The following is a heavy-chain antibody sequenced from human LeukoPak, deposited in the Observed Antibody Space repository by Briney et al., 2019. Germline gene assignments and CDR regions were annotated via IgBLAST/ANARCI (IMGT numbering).Heavy chain of an antibody. CDR2: IYTGGTT. D-gene: IGHD6-19*01. CDR3: ARDKLGSGYSSDFDY. Sequence: RWCPRPSCAASGFSVSSNYMNWGRHAPGNGLEWVSAIYTGGTTYYADSVKGRFTISRDNSKNTLYLQMNSLRAEDTAVYYCARDKLGSGYSSDFDYWGQGTLVTISS. CDR1: GFSVSSNY. J-gene: IGHJ4*02. V-gene: IGHV3-66*02.